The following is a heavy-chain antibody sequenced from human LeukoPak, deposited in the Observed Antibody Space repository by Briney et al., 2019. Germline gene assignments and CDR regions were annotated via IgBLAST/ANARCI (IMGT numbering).Heavy chain of an antibody. J-gene: IGHJ4*02. CDR3: ARSPVGTTPFDY. D-gene: IGHD1-26*01. CDR2: TRNKANRYST. V-gene: IGHV3-72*01. Sequence: GGSLRLSCAASGFTFSDHRMDWVRQAPGKGLEWVGRTRNKANRYSTEYAASVKGRFTISRDDSKNSLYLQMNSLKTEDTAVYYCARSPVGTTPFDYWGQGTLVTVSS. CDR1: GFTFSDHR.